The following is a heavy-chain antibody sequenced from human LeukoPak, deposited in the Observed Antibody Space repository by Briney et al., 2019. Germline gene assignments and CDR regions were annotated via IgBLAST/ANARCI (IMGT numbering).Heavy chain of an antibody. CDR1: GFTFSSYA. D-gene: IGHD5-12*01. V-gene: IGHV3-64D*06. Sequence: GGSLRLSCSASGFTFSSYAMHWVRQAPGKGLEYDSAISSNGGSRYYADSVKGRFTISRDNSKNTLYLQMSSLRAEDTAVYYCVKRLRGYSGYDSTYFDYWGQGTLVTVSS. J-gene: IGHJ4*02. CDR3: VKRLRGYSGYDSTYFDY. CDR2: ISSNGGSR.